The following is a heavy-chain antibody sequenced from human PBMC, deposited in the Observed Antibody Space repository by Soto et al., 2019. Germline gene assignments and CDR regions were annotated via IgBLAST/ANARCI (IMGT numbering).Heavy chain of an antibody. CDR3: ARGSTDSYPGSRIFDF. D-gene: IGHD3-10*01. CDR2: ISGSGDST. CDR1: GFTFSNYA. J-gene: IGHJ4*02. V-gene: IGHV3-23*01. Sequence: EVQLLESGGGLVQPGGSLRLSCAGSGFTFSNYAMSWVRQAPGKGLEWVSAISGSGDSTYYANSVKGRFTISRDNSKNTLYLQMNSLRAEDTAVYYCARGSTDSYPGSRIFDFWGRGTLVTVSS.